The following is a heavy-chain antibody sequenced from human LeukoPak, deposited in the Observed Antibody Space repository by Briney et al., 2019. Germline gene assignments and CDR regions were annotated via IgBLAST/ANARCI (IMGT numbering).Heavy chain of an antibody. CDR1: GFSFRSYA. D-gene: IGHD5-24*01. CDR3: ARGAARMVEMATIISFEY. V-gene: IGHV3-30*04. CDR2: ISYDGSNK. Sequence: PGGSLRLSCAASGFSFRSYAMHWVRQAPGKGLEGVAVISYDGSNKYYADSVKGRFTISRDNSKNTLYLQMNSLRGEDTAVYYCARGAARMVEMATIISFEYWGQGTLVTVSS. J-gene: IGHJ4*02.